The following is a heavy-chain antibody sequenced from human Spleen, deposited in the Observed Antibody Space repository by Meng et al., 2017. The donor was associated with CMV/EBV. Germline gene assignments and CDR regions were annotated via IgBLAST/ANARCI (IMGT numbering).Heavy chain of an antibody. V-gene: IGHV3-33*08. Sequence: RLACVASGFTFDSQNMNWVRQAPGKGLEWVAVIWYDGGNKYYADSVKGRFTISRDISKSTLYLQMNSLRADDTAVYYCAKGDEYFHHWGQGTLVTVSS. D-gene: IGHD3-16*01. CDR2: IWYDGGNK. CDR3: AKGDEYFHH. CDR1: GFTFDSQN. J-gene: IGHJ1*01.